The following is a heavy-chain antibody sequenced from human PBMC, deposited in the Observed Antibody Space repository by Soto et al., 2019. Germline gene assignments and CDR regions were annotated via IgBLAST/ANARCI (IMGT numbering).Heavy chain of an antibody. Sequence: GGSLRLSCKASGFIFSEYSMSWVRQAPGKGLEWVSSISGSSSHMYYADSLKGRFTISRDNAKNSLYLQMSGLRAEDAAVYFCAKYTHYSDRSAYHPPYYYDFWGQGILVTVSS. CDR3: AKYTHYSDRSAYHPPYYYDF. D-gene: IGHD3-22*01. V-gene: IGHV3-21*01. CDR2: ISGSSSHM. J-gene: IGHJ4*02. CDR1: GFIFSEYS.